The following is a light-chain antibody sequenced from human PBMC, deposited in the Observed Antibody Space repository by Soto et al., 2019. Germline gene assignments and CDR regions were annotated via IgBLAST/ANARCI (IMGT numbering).Light chain of an antibody. J-gene: IGLJ1*01. V-gene: IGLV1-51*01. CDR3: GSWDSSLSAYV. Sequence: QSVLTQPPSVSAAPGQKVTISFSGSRSNIGGNSVSWYQQLPGTAPKLLIYDDNKRPSGIPDRFSGSKSGTSATLRITGVQTGDEADYYCGSWDSSLSAYVFGTGTKVTVL. CDR1: RSNIGGNS. CDR2: DDN.